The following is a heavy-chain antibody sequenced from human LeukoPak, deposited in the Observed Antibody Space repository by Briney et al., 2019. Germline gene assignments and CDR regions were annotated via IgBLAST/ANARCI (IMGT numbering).Heavy chain of an antibody. CDR2: ISSSSSTI. CDR3: ASGLSSSWLGFDY. V-gene: IGHV3-11*01. Sequence: PGGSLRLSCAASGFTFSDYYMGWIRQAPGKGLEWVSYISSSSSTIYYADSVKGRFTISRDNSKNTLYLQMNSLRAEDTAVYYCASGLSSSWLGFDYWGQGTLVTVSS. CDR1: GFTFSDYY. D-gene: IGHD6-13*01. J-gene: IGHJ4*02.